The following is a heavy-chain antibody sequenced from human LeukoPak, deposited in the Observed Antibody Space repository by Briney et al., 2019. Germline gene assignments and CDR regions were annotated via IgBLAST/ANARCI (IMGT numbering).Heavy chain of an antibody. D-gene: IGHD3-9*01. J-gene: IGHJ4*02. V-gene: IGHV1-46*01. Sequence: ASVKVSCKTSGYTFIDYYMHWVRQAPGQGLEWMGIINPSGGSTSYAQKFQGRVTMTRDTSTSTVYMELSSLRSEDTAVYYCANGRGQFDWRVFDYWGQGTLVTVSS. CDR3: ANGRGQFDWRVFDY. CDR1: GYTFIDYY. CDR2: INPSGGST.